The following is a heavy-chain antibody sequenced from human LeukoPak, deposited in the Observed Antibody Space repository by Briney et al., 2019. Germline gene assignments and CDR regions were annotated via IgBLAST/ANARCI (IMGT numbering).Heavy chain of an antibody. J-gene: IGHJ4*02. CDR1: GGSISSGSYY. Sequence: SETLSLTCTVSGGSISSGSYYWSWIRQPAGKGLEWIGRIYTSGSTNYNPSLKSRVTISVDTSKNQFSLKLSSVTAADTAVYYCARAARFLSSSYYFDYWGQGTLVTVSS. CDR2: IYTSGST. CDR3: ARAARFLSSSYYFDY. D-gene: IGHD3-3*01. V-gene: IGHV4-61*02.